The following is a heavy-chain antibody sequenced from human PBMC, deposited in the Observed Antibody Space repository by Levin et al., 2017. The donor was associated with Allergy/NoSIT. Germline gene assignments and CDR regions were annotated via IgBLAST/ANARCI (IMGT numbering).Heavy chain of an antibody. CDR3: ARHIILSGYSRRRWFNP. Sequence: SETLSLTCSVSGDSISSRPMIGTDYFWGWIRQSPGEGLEWVGSISESGRTYYNPSLKSRVTISVDSSKNHSSLSLTSATAADTAVYFCARHIILSGYSRRRWFNPWGQGTLVTVSS. CDR1: GDSISSRPMIGTDYF. CDR2: ISESGRT. J-gene: IGHJ5*02. D-gene: IGHD3-9*01. V-gene: IGHV4-39*01.